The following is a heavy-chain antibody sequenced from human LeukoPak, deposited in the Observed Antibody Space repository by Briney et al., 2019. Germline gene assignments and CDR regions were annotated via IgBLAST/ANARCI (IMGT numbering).Heavy chain of an antibody. CDR1: GFTFNYYG. Sequence: GGSLRLSCAASGFTFNYYGMHWVRQAPGKGLEWVAFIRYDGNDKYYAESVKGRFTISRDTSTLYLQMNSLRVEDTAVHYCAKDLMRDRWFGESWGQGTLVTVSS. D-gene: IGHD3-10*01. CDR3: AKDLMRDRWFGES. J-gene: IGHJ1*01. CDR2: IRYDGNDK. V-gene: IGHV3-30*02.